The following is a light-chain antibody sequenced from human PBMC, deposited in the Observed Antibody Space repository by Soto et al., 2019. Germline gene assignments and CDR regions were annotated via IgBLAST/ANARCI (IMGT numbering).Light chain of an antibody. CDR3: QQLNSNSLT. Sequence: IQLTQSPSSLSASIGDRVTITYRASQGISSYLAWYQQKPGKAPKLLIYAASTLQSGVPSRFRGSGSGTAFTLTISSLQPEDFATYYSQQLNSNSLTFCGGTKVEIK. J-gene: IGKJ4*01. CDR1: QGISSY. CDR2: AAS. V-gene: IGKV1-9*01.